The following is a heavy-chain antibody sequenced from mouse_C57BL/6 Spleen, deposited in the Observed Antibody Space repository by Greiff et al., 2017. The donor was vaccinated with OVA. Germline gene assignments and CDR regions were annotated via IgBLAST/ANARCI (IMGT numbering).Heavy chain of an antibody. CDR1: GYTFTDYN. D-gene: IGHD2-4*01. Sequence: EVMLVESGPELVKPGASVKMSCKASGYTFTDYNMHWVKQSHGKSLEWIGYINPNNGGTSYNQKFKGKATLTVNKSSSTAYMELRSLTSEDSAVYYCARSYYDYPWFAYWGQGTLVTVSA. CDR2: INPNNGGT. J-gene: IGHJ3*01. V-gene: IGHV1-22*01. CDR3: ARSYYDYPWFAY.